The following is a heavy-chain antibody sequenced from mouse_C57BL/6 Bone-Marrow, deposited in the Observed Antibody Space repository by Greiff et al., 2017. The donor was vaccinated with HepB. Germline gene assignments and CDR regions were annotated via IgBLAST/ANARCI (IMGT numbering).Heavy chain of an antibody. Sequence: QVQLQQPGAELVRPGPSVKLSCKASGYTFTSYWMHWVKQRPGQGLEWIGVIDPSDSYTNYNQKFKGKATLTVDTSSSTAYMQLSSLTSEDSAVYYCARRPYYYGFDYWGQGTTLTVSS. D-gene: IGHD1-1*01. CDR2: IDPSDSYT. CDR3: ARRPYYYGFDY. V-gene: IGHV1-59*01. CDR1: GYTFTSYW. J-gene: IGHJ2*01.